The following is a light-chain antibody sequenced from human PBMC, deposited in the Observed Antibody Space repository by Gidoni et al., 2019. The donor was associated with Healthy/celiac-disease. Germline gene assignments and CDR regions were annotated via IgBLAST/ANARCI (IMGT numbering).Light chain of an antibody. CDR1: QRISSY. Sequence: DIQMSPTPSSLSASVGDRVTITCRASQRISSYLNWYQQKPGKAPKLLIYDASSLQSGVPSRFSGSGSGTEFTLTISSLQSEDFATYYCQQSYSTSWTFGQGTKVEIK. CDR2: DAS. J-gene: IGKJ1*01. V-gene: IGKV1-39*01. CDR3: QQSYSTSWT.